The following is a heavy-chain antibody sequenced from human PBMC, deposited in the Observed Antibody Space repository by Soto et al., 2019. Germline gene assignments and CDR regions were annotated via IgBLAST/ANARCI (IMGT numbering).Heavy chain of an antibody. J-gene: IGHJ6*02. CDR1: GGSFSGYY. Sequence: SETLSLTCAVYGGSFSGYYWSWIRQPPGKGLERIGEINHSGSTNYNPSLKSRVTISVDTSKNQFSLKLSSVTATDTAVYYCARGMITTYYYYGMDVWGQGTTVTVSS. V-gene: IGHV4-34*01. D-gene: IGHD3-16*01. CDR2: INHSGST. CDR3: ARGMITTYYYYGMDV.